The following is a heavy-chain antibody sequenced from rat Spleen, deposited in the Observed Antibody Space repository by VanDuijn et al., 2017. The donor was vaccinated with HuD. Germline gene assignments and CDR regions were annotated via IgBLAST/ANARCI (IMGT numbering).Heavy chain of an antibody. CDR1: GFTFSDYD. Sequence: EVQLVESGGGLVQPGKSLKLSCAASGFTFSDYDMAWVRPAPTRGLEWIQSISTEGTNTYYRDSVKGRFTISRDDAKSTQFLLMDSLRSEDTATYYCARHGGLRNWFAYWGQGTLVTVSS. CDR2: ISTEGTNT. V-gene: IGHV5S13*01. CDR3: ARHGGLRNWFAY. J-gene: IGHJ3*01. D-gene: IGHD4-1*01.